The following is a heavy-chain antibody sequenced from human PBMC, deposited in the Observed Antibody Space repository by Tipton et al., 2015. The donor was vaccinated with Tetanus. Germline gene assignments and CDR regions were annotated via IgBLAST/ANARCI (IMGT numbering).Heavy chain of an antibody. Sequence: QLVQSGAEVKKPGASVKVYCKASGYTFTGYYIYWERQDPGQGLEWMGWIDPNSGGTVYAQKFQGRVTMTRDTSISTAYMELRSLRSDDTAVYYCARDRGDYIYSGMDVWGPGTTVPVS. CDR1: GYTFTGYY. CDR2: IDPNSGGT. J-gene: IGHJ6*02. D-gene: IGHD3-22*01. CDR3: ARDRGDYIYSGMDV. V-gene: IGHV1-2*02.